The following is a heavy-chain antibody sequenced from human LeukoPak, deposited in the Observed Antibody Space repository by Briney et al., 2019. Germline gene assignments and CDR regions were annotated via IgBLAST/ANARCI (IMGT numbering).Heavy chain of an antibody. J-gene: IGHJ4*02. CDR2: INSDGSST. CDR1: GFTFSSYC. V-gene: IGHV3-74*01. CDR3: ARGSTTVVSLLVY. D-gene: IGHD4-23*01. Sequence: GGSLRLSCAASGFTFSSYCMHWVRQAPGKGLVWVSRINSDGSSTSYADSVKGRFTISRDNAKNTLYLQMNSLRAEDTAVYYCARGSTTVVSLLVYWGQGTLVTVSS.